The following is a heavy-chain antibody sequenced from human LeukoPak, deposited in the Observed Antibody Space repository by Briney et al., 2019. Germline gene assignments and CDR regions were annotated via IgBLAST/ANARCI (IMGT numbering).Heavy chain of an antibody. CDR2: IYYSGST. CDR3: ARGVNYYDSSGYYYESSYYFDY. CDR1: GGSISSSSYY. V-gene: IGHV4-39*07. D-gene: IGHD3-22*01. Sequence: SETLSLTCTVSGGSISSSSYYWGWIRQPPGKGLEWIGSIYYSGSTYYNPSLKSRVTISVDTSKNQFSLKLSSVTAADTAVYYCARGVNYYDSSGYYYESSYYFDYWGQGTLVTVSS. J-gene: IGHJ4*02.